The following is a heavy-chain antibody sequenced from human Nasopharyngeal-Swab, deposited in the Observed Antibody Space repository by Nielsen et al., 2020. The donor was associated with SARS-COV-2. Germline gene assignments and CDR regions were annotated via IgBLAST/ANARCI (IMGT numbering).Heavy chain of an antibody. V-gene: IGHV3-30*04. CDR3: ARGNGSYYLYIWDN. CDR1: GFTFTSYA. J-gene: IGHJ4*02. CDR2: ISYDGSSS. D-gene: IGHD1-26*01. Sequence: GESLKISCAASGFTFTSYAMHWVRQAPGKGPEWVAVISYDGSSSYYADSVKGRFIISRDNSKNTPYLRMNSLRAEDTAVYYCARGNGSYYLYIWDNWGQGTLVTVSS.